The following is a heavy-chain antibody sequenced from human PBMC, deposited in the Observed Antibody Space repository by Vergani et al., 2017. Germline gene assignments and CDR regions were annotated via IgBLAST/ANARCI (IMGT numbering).Heavy chain of an antibody. D-gene: IGHD1-26*01. J-gene: IGHJ3*02. CDR3: ARVPLVGAPGDAFDI. CDR2: ISYDGSNK. V-gene: IGHV3-30-3*01. Sequence: VQLVESGGGLVKPGRSLRLSCAASGFTFSSYAMHWVRQAPGKGLEWVAVISYDGSNKYYADSVKGRFTISRDNSKNTLYLQMNSLRAEDTAVYYCARVPLVGAPGDAFDIWGQGTMVTVSS. CDR1: GFTFSSYA.